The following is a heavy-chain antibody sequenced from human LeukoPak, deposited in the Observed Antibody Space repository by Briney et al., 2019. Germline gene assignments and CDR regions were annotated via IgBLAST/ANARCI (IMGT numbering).Heavy chain of an antibody. CDR2: ISAYNGNT. CDR3: ARDRSSSSFGSLGGFDY. CDR1: GYTFTSYG. V-gene: IGHV1-18*01. J-gene: IGHJ4*02. D-gene: IGHD6-6*01. Sequence: ASVKVSCKASGYTFTSYGISWVRQAPGQGLEWMGWISAYNGNTNYAQKLQGRVTMTTDTSTSTAYMELRSLRSDDTAVYYCARDRSSSSFGSLGGFDYWGQGTLVTVSS.